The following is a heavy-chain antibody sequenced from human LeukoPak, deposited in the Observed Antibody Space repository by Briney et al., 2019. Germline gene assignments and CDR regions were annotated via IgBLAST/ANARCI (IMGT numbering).Heavy chain of an antibody. Sequence: GSLRLSCAASGFTFSSYAMTWVRQAPGKGLEWISAISGSAYSTSYADSVKGRFTISRDNSKNTLYLQMNSLRAEDTAIYYCARNTSGFKLGDAFDIWGQGTMVTVSS. CDR2: ISGSAYST. CDR1: GFTFSSYA. J-gene: IGHJ3*02. V-gene: IGHV3-23*01. D-gene: IGHD3-22*01. CDR3: ARNTSGFKLGDAFDI.